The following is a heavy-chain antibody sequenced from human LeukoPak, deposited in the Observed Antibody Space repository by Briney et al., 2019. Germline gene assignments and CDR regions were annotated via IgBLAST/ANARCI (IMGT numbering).Heavy chain of an antibody. D-gene: IGHD1-26*01. J-gene: IGHJ4*02. V-gene: IGHV3-48*02. CDR3: ASNYWYSGSSGIYFDY. CDR2: ISSSSSTI. Sequence: GGSLRLSCAASGFTFSSYSMNWVRQAPGKGLEWVSCISSSSSTIYYADSVKGRFTISRDNAKNSLYLQMNSLRDEDTAVYYCASNYWYSGSSGIYFDYWGQGTLVTVSS. CDR1: GFTFSSYS.